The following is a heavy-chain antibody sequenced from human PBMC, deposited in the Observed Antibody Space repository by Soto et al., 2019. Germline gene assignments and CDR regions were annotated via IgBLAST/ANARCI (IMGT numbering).Heavy chain of an antibody. D-gene: IGHD2-2*01. J-gene: IGHJ3*02. V-gene: IGHV3-48*01. CDR2: ISPSDSTI. CDR3: ARAMGYQGAFDI. CDR1: GFTFSNYG. Sequence: GGSLRLSCAASGFTFSNYGMNWVHQAPGKGLEWVSYISPSDSTIYYADSVKGRFTISRDNARNSLYLQMNSLRAEDTAVYYCARAMGYQGAFDIWGQGTMVTVSS.